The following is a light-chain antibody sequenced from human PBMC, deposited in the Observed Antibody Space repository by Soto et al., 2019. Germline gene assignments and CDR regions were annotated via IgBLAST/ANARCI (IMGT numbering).Light chain of an antibody. CDR2: DAS. Sequence: DIQMTQSPSTLSASVGDRVTITCRASQSISSWLAWYQQKPGKAPKLLIYDASSLESGVPSRFSGSGSGTEFTLTISSLQPDDFATYYCQQFNSYPRTFGQGAKVDI. V-gene: IGKV1-5*01. CDR3: QQFNSYPRT. CDR1: QSISSW. J-gene: IGKJ1*01.